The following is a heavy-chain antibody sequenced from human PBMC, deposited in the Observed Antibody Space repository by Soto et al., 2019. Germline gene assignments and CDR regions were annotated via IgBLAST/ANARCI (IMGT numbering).Heavy chain of an antibody. CDR3: ARGYAAPRAAD. V-gene: IGHV4-34*01. CDR2: INHSGST. CDR1: GGSFSGYY. Sequence: PSETLSLTCAVYGGSFSGYYWSWIRQPPGKGLEWIGEINHSGSTSYNPTLTSRVTISVDPSKNQLALKLSSVTAADTAVYYCARGYAAPRAADWCQGTLVTVSS. J-gene: IGHJ4*02. D-gene: IGHD2-15*01.